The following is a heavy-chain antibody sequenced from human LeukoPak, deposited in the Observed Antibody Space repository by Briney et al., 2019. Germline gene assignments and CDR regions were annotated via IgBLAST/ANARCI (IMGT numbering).Heavy chain of an antibody. CDR3: ARAREGIAVAAN. CDR1: GGTFISYA. Sequence: ASVKVSCKASGGTFISYAISWVRQAPGQGLEWMGGIIPIFGTANYAQKFQGRVTITADESTSTAYMELSGLRSEDTAVYYSARAREGIAVAANWGQGTLVTVSS. D-gene: IGHD6-19*01. V-gene: IGHV1-69*13. J-gene: IGHJ4*02. CDR2: IIPIFGTA.